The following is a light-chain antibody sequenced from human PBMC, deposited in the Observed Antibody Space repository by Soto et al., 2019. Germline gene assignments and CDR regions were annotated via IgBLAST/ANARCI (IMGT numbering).Light chain of an antibody. CDR3: QQLDSYPRT. CDR1: QDINYN. CDR2: AAS. V-gene: IGKV1-9*01. Sequence: IQLTQSPSSLSASVGDRVTITCRASQDINYNLAWYQQKPGTAPKLLIYAASTLQSGVPSRFSGSGSGTDFTLTISSLQPEDFATYYCQQLDSYPRTFGPGTKVDIK. J-gene: IGKJ3*01.